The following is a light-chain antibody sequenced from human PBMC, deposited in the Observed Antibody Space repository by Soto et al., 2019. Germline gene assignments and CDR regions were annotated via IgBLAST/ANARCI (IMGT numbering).Light chain of an antibody. J-gene: IGKJ1*01. CDR1: QSVSSN. CDR3: QQYGSSPRT. V-gene: IGKV3-20*01. Sequence: IVMTQSPATLSVSPGERATVCCRASQSVSSNLAWYQQKPGQAPRLLIYGASSRATGIPDRFSGSGSGTDFSLTITGLEPEDSAVYYCQQYGSSPRTFGQGTKVDIK. CDR2: GAS.